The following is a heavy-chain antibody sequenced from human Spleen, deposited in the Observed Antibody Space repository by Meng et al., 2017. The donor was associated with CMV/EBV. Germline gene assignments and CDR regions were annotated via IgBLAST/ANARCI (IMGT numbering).Heavy chain of an antibody. CDR1: FTFSSYG. V-gene: IGHV3-33*01. CDR3: ATTRSTIFGVVMGWFDP. Sequence: FTFSSYGMHWVRQAPGKGLEWVAIIWYDETNKYYADSVKGRFTISRDNSKNTLYLQMNSLRAEDTAVYYCATTRSTIFGVVMGWFDPWGQGTLVTVSS. D-gene: IGHD3-3*01. J-gene: IGHJ5*02. CDR2: IWYDETNK.